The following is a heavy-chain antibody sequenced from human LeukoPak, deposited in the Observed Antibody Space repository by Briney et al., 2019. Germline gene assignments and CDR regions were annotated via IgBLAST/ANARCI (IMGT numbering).Heavy chain of an antibody. D-gene: IGHD3-9*01. CDR3: AAEYHDILTGYYRVRAFDI. CDR2: IYHSGST. V-gene: IGHV4-38-2*01. CDR1: GYSISSGYY. Sequence: SETLSLTCAVSGYSISSGYYWGWIRQPPGKGLEWIGSIYHSGSTYYNPSLKSRVTISVDTSNNQFSLKLSSVTAADTAVYYCAAEYHDILTGYYRVRAFDIWGQGTMVTVSS. J-gene: IGHJ3*02.